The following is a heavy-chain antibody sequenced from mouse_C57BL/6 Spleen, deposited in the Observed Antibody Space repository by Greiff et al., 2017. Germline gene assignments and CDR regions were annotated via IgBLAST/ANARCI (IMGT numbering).Heavy chain of an antibody. CDR2: SRNKANDYTT. CDR3: ARDDYDGFAY. D-gene: IGHD2-4*01. Sequence: EVNVVESGGGLVQSGRSLRLSCATSGFTFSDFYMEWVRQAPGKGLEWIAASRNKANDYTTEYSASVKGRFIVSRDTSQSILYIQMNALRAEDTAIYYCARDDYDGFAYWGQGTLVTVSA. J-gene: IGHJ3*01. V-gene: IGHV7-1*01. CDR1: GFTFSDFY.